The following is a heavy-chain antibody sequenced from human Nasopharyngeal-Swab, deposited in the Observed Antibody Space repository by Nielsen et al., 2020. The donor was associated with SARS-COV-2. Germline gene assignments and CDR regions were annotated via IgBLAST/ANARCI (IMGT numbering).Heavy chain of an antibody. CDR1: RYSFRSYG. CDR2: ISVYNADR. J-gene: IGHJ4*02. Sequence: SVNVSCKASRYSFRSYGINWVRQAPAQGLEWMGWISVYNADRNNAVKFQGRVSITTDTSTTTAYMELRSLRSDDTAMYYCARDVEEWLVVPSLSFDHWGQGTLVTVSS. D-gene: IGHD5-18*01. CDR3: ARDVEEWLVVPSLSFDH. V-gene: IGHV1-18*01.